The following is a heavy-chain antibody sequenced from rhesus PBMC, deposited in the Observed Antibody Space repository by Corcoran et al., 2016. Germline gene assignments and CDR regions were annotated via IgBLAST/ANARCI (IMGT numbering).Heavy chain of an antibody. CDR3: ARAGVSASGLDY. CDR2: TYYSAKLSN. J-gene: IGHJ4*01. D-gene: IGHD6S26*01. V-gene: IGHV6-1*01. Sequence: QVQLQESGPGMVKPSQTLSLTRDIARDTVSSHSVAWHSIRQSPSSCLVLSVRTYYSAKLSNYYALSLQNRITLNPDTSMNRLSLQLISVTPEYMAVYYCARAGVSASGLDYWGQGVLVTVSS. CDR1: RDTVSSHSVA.